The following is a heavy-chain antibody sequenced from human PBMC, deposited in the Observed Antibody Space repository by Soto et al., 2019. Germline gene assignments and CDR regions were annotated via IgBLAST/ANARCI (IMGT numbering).Heavy chain of an antibody. Sequence: QVQLVQSGAEVKKSGASAKVSCKAAGYTFTGYYMHCVRQAPGQGLEWMGWINPNSGGTVYAQKFQGRVTMTRDTSINTAYMELSSLRSDDTAVYYCARGGETTGGGFDYWGQGTLVTISS. CDR3: ARGGETTGGGFDY. CDR2: INPNSGGT. J-gene: IGHJ4*02. D-gene: IGHD3-10*01. V-gene: IGHV1-2*02. CDR1: GYTFTGYY.